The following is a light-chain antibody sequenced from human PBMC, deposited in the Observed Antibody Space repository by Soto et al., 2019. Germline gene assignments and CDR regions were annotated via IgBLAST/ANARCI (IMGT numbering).Light chain of an antibody. CDR3: QNWDTGNLV. CDR2: VKSDGSH. J-gene: IGLJ2*01. CDR1: SGHGNYV. Sequence: QPVLTQSPSASASLGASVKLTCTLSSGHGNYVIAWHQQQPEKGPRYLMKVKSDGSHSKGDGIPDRFSGSSSGAERYLAIAILQSEDEDDYYCQNWDTGNLVFGGGTKVTVL. V-gene: IGLV4-69*01.